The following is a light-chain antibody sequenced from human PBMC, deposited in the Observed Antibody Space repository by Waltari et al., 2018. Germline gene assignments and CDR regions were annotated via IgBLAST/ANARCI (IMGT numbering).Light chain of an antibody. Sequence: QAVVTQEPSLTVSPGGTVTLTCGSSTGPVTITHLTYWFQQKPGQAPRHRSYETRSKHPWTPARFSGSRLGGKAALTLSDAQPEDEADYYCFLDYSGVVVFGGGTRLTVL. J-gene: IGLJ2*01. CDR2: ETR. CDR1: TGPVTITHL. V-gene: IGLV7-46*01. CDR3: FLDYSGVVV.